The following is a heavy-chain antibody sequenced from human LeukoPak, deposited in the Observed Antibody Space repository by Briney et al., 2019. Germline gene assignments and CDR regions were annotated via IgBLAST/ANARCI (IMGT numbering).Heavy chain of an antibody. CDR3: AKDYPRGELLPDY. J-gene: IGHJ4*02. CDR1: GFTFSSYA. D-gene: IGHD1-26*01. Sequence: GGSLRLSCAASGFTFSSYAMSWVRQAPGEGLEWVSTITTRGVDTYYADSVKGRFTISRDNSKNTLYLQMSSLRAEDTAVYYCAKDYPRGELLPDYWGQGTLVTVSS. V-gene: IGHV3-23*01. CDR2: ITTRGVDT.